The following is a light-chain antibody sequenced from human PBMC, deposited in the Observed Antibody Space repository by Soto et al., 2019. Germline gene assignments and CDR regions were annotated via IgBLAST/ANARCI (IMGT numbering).Light chain of an antibody. Sequence: TEYQPSIPASVGERVTITLGASQSINPFLNWYQCKPGKPPKLLIYESSNLRGGVSSRFSGSGSGTDLPLTISSLQLEDFATYYCEQRYSNPRTFGLGTKV. V-gene: IGKV1-39*01. CDR3: EQRYSNPRT. J-gene: IGKJ1*01. CDR2: ESS. CDR1: QSINPF.